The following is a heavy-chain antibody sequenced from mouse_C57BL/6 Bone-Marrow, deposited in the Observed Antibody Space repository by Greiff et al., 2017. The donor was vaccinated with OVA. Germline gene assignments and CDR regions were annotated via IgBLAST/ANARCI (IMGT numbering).Heavy chain of an antibody. Sequence: EVQLQESGGGLVQPGGSLKLSCAASGFTFSDYYMYWVRQTPEKRLEWVAYISNGGGSTYYPDTVKGRFTISRDNAKNTLYLQMSRLKSEDTAMYYCARRVSIYYYGSSFWYFDVWGTGTTVTVSS. CDR1: GFTFSDYY. D-gene: IGHD1-1*01. CDR2: ISNGGGST. V-gene: IGHV5-12*01. J-gene: IGHJ1*03. CDR3: ARRVSIYYYGSSFWYFDV.